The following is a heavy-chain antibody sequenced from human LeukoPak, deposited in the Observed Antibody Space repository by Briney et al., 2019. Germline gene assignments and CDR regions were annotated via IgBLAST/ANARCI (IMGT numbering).Heavy chain of an antibody. Sequence: SETLSLTCTVSGGSISSYYWSWIRQPPGKGLEWIGYIYYSGSTNYNPSLKSRVTISVDTSKNQFSLKLSSVTAADTAVYYCARELDYCGSGSPTKGYYFDYWGQGTLVTVSS. V-gene: IGHV4-59*01. CDR3: ARELDYCGSGSPTKGYYFDY. D-gene: IGHD3-10*01. J-gene: IGHJ4*02. CDR2: IYYSGST. CDR1: GGSISSYY.